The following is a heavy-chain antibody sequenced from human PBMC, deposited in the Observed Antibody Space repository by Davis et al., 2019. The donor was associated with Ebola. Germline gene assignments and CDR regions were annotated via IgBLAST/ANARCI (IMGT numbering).Heavy chain of an antibody. V-gene: IGHV3-21*01. CDR3: ARVYSGYD. J-gene: IGHJ4*02. D-gene: IGHD5-12*01. CDR1: GFTFDVYT. CDR2: ISNGGAYI. Sequence: GESLKISCAASGFTFDVYTMNWVRQGPGKGLEWVASISNGGAYIFYADSVKGRFTISRDNAKKFLYLQMDRLRVEDTVTYFCARVYSGYDWGQGTKVVVSS.